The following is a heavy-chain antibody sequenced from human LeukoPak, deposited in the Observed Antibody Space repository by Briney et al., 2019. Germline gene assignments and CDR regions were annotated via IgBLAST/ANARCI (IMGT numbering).Heavy chain of an antibody. J-gene: IGHJ4*02. V-gene: IGHV4-59*08. Sequence: SETLSLTCRVSGASVSNYYWSWIRPSPGKGLEWIGFFHYSGSTNYNPSLNSRVTTSIDTSMNQLSLPLVSVTAADTAVYFCARHHDGGPKLRLDFWGLGVLVTVSS. CDR1: GASVSNYY. CDR2: FHYSGST. D-gene: IGHD2-15*01. CDR3: ARHHDGGPKLRLDF.